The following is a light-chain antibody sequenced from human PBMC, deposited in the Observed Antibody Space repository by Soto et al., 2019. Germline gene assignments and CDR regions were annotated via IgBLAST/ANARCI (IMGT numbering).Light chain of an antibody. CDR3: LQNHNFPRT. CDR2: VAS. V-gene: IGKV1-6*01. CDR1: QDISDD. Sequence: AIQMTQSPSSLSAYMGDRVTITGRASQDISDDLGGSQQTPGKAPKLLISVASRLQSGVPSRFSGSGSGAAFTLTITILRPEDSDTYYCLQNHNFPRTFGQGTKVEI. J-gene: IGKJ1*01.